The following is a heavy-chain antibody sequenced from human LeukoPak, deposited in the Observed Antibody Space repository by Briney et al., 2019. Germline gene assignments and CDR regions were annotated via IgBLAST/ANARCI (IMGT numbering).Heavy chain of an antibody. J-gene: IGHJ4*02. Sequence: GESLRLSCAASGFTFSSYSMYWVRQAPGKGLEWVSSISSGSTYISFADSVKGRFTISRDDAKNSLYLQMNSLRAEDTAVYYCARASLDLTTVNYYFDYWCQGTLVTVSS. D-gene: IGHD4-17*01. CDR3: ARASLDLTTVNYYFDY. CDR2: ISSGSTYI. V-gene: IGHV3-21*01. CDR1: GFTFSSYS.